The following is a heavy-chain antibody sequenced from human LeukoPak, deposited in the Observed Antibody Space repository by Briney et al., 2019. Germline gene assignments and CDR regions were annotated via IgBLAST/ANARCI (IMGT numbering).Heavy chain of an antibody. CDR3: ARQRYCSGGSCYSGGYYFDY. V-gene: IGHV4-59*08. CDR1: GGSISTYF. J-gene: IGHJ4*02. Sequence: SETLSLTCTVSGGSISTYFWSWIRQPPGKGLEWIGYIYYSGSTNYNPSLKSRVTISLDTSKNQFSLKLSSVTAADTAVYYCARQRYCSGGSCYSGGYYFDYWGQGTLVTVSS. CDR2: IYYSGST. D-gene: IGHD2-15*01.